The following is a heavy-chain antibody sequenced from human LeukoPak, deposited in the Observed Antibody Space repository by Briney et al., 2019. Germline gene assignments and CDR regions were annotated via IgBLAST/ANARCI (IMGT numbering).Heavy chain of an antibody. D-gene: IGHD3-3*01. Sequence: ASVKVSCKASGYTFTGYYMHWVRQAPGQGLEWMGWINPNSGGTNYAQKFQGRVTMTSDTSISTAYMELSRLRSDDTAVYYCARTPIPYYDFWSGYLYFDYWGQGTLVTVSS. V-gene: IGHV1-2*02. J-gene: IGHJ4*02. CDR3: ARTPIPYYDFWSGYLYFDY. CDR2: INPNSGGT. CDR1: GYTFTGYY.